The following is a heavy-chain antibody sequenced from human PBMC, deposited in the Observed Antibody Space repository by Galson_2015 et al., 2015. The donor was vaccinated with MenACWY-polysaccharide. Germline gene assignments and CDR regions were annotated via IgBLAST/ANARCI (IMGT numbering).Heavy chain of an antibody. D-gene: IGHD3-16*01. CDR1: GFTFSTYS. Sequence: SLRLSCAASGFTFSTYSMNWVRQAPGKGLEWVSSISSSTSSIYYADSVKGRFTISRDNAKNSLYLQMNSLRAEDTAVYYCASGGRSYYYFDYWGQGTLVTVSS. J-gene: IGHJ4*02. V-gene: IGHV3-21*01. CDR2: ISSSTSSI. CDR3: ASGGRSYYYFDY.